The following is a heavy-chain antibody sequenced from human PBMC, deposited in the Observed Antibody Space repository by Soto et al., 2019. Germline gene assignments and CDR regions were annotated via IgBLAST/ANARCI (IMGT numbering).Heavy chain of an antibody. CDR3: ARESTVAGTDNWFDS. V-gene: IGHV4-4*07. J-gene: IGHJ5*01. CDR1: GAFIGGYY. D-gene: IGHD6-13*01. CDR2: IYTSGST. Sequence: SSETLSLTCTVSGAFIGGYYWSWIRQPAGKGLEWIGRIYTSGSTKYSPSLKSRATMSVDTSKKQFSLKLNSVTAADTAVYYCARESTVAGTDNWFDSWGQGTLVTVSS.